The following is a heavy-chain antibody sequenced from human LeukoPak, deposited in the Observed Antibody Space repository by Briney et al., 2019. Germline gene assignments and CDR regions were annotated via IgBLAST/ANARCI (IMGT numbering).Heavy chain of an antibody. D-gene: IGHD3-22*01. J-gene: IGHJ1*01. V-gene: IGHV4-39*01. CDR3: ARRRYYDGSGYLE. CDR2: IYYSGRT. Sequence: SETLSLTCSVSGDSVSRSDSYWDWIRQPPGKGLEWIGTIYYSGRTCYSPSLKSRVTMSVDPSNNQFSLNLRSVTAADTAVYYCARRRYYDGSGYLEWGQGTLLSVSS. CDR1: GDSVSRSDSY.